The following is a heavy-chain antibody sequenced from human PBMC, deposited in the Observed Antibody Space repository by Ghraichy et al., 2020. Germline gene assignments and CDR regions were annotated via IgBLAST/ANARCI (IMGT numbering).Heavy chain of an antibody. Sequence: GGSLRLSCAASGFTFSRYWMHWVSQAPGKGLVWVSRINSDGSSTIYADSVKGRFTISRDDAKSTLYLQMNSLRAEDTAVYYCARGDYDFWSAYYTTVAFDIWGQGTMVIVSS. CDR3: ARGDYDFWSAYYTTVAFDI. CDR2: INSDGSST. CDR1: GFTFSRYW. D-gene: IGHD3-3*01. V-gene: IGHV3-74*01. J-gene: IGHJ3*02.